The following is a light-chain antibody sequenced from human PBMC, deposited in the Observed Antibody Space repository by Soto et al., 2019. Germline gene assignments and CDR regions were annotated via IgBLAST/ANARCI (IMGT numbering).Light chain of an antibody. CDR3: TSYTSSNTLYV. CDR2: DVS. V-gene: IGLV2-14*01. Sequence: QSVLTQPASVSGSPGQSITISCTGTRSEVNAYDFVSWYQQHPDKAPKLMIYDVSNRPSGVSDRFSGSKSGNTASLTISGLLAEDEADYYCTSYTSSNTLYVFGTGTKVTVL. CDR1: RSEVNAYDF. J-gene: IGLJ1*01.